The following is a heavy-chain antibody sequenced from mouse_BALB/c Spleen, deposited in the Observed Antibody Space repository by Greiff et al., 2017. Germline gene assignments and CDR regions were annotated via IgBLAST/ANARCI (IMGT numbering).Heavy chain of an antibody. J-gene: IGHJ2*01. CDR2: ISSGGSYT. CDR3: ARRGYGSSYYFDY. Sequence: EVQLKESGGGLVKPGGSLKLSCAASGFTFSSYAMSWVRQTPEKRLEWVATISSGGSYTYYPDSVKGRFTISRDNAKNTLYLQMSSLRSEDTAMYYCARRGYGSSYYFDYWGQGTTLTVSS. CDR1: GFTFSSYA. V-gene: IGHV5-9-3*01. D-gene: IGHD1-1*01.